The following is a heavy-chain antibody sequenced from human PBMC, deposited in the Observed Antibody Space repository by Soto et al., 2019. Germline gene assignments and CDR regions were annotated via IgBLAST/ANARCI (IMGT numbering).Heavy chain of an antibody. D-gene: IGHD3-16*01. Sequence: EVQLVESGGGLVQPGGSLRLSCAASGFTFSTYWMHWVRQAPGKGLVWVSRLDNDGTNTRYADSVKGRFTVSRDNGKNTVYLQTDSLRAEDTAVYYCARDGGTYFDYWGQGTLVTVSS. CDR3: ARDGGTYFDY. J-gene: IGHJ4*02. CDR1: GFTFSTYW. CDR2: LDNDGTNT. V-gene: IGHV3-74*01.